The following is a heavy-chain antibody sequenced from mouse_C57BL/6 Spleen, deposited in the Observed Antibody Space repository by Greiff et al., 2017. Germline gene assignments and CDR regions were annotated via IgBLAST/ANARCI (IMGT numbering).Heavy chain of an antibody. Sequence: VQLQQSGAELVRPGASVTLSCKASGYTFTSYWMHWVKQRPGQGLEWIGNINPSNGGTNYNEKFKSKATLTVDKSSSTAYMQLSSLTSVDSAVYYCASGVYGSSVYGGAYWGQGTLVTVSA. V-gene: IGHV1-53*01. CDR2: INPSNGGT. CDR3: ASGVYGSSVYGGAY. CDR1: GYTFTSYW. D-gene: IGHD1-1*01. J-gene: IGHJ3*01.